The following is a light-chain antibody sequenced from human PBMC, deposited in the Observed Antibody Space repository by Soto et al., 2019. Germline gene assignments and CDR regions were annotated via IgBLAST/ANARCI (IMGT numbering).Light chain of an antibody. J-gene: IGLJ1*01. CDR3: SSYTSSSIDYV. CDR2: EVS. Sequence: QSALTQPASVSGSPGQSITISCTGTRSDVVGYNYVSWYQQHPGKAPKLMIYEVSNRPSGVSNRFSGSKSGNTASLTISGLQAEDEADYYCSSYTSSSIDYVFGTGTKLTVL. V-gene: IGLV2-14*01. CDR1: RSDVVGYNY.